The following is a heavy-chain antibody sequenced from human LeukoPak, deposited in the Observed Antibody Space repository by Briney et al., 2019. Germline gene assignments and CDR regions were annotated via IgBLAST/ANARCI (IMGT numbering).Heavy chain of an antibody. J-gene: IGHJ4*02. CDR1: GGSISSYY. CDR2: IYYSGST. Sequence: SETLSLTCTVSGGSISSYYWSWIRQPPGKGPEWIGYIYYSGSTNYNPSLKSRVTISVDTSKNQFSLKLSSVTAADTAVYYCARQRPYYGSGSYFDYWGQGTLVTVSS. CDR3: ARQRPYYGSGSYFDY. D-gene: IGHD3-10*01. V-gene: IGHV4-59*08.